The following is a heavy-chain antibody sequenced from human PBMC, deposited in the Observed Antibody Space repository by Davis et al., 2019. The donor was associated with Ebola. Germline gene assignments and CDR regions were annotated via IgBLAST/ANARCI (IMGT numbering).Heavy chain of an antibody. CDR2: IIPILGIA. Sequence: SVKVSCKASGGTFSSYTISWVRQAPGQGLEWMGRIIPILGIANYAQKFQGRVTITADKSTSTAYMELSSLRSEDTAVYYCARDPTRMDSGETDYWGQGTLVTVSS. CDR1: GGTFSSYT. D-gene: IGHD3-10*01. V-gene: IGHV1-69*04. CDR3: ARDPTRMDSGETDY. J-gene: IGHJ4*02.